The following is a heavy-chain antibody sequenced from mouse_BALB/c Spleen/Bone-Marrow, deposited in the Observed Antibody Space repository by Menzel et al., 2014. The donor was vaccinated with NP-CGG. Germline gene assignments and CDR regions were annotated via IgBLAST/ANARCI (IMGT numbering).Heavy chain of an antibody. V-gene: IGHV1-5*01. CDR3: TSYYYGGRDWYFDV. Sequence: EVQLQQSGAVLARPGASVRMSCKASGYTFTSFWMHWVKQRPGQGLEWIGAVYPGNNDTNYDQNFKGKAKLTAVTSTSTAYMEFSSLTDEDSAVYYCTSYYYGGRDWYFDVWGAGTTVTVSS. D-gene: IGHD1-1*01. CDR2: VYPGNNDT. J-gene: IGHJ1*01. CDR1: GYTFTSFW.